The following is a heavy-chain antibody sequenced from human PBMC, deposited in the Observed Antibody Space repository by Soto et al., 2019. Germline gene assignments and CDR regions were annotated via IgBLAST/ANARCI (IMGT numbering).Heavy chain of an antibody. CDR1: GYTFTSYY. D-gene: IGHD2-2*01. CDR2: INPSGGST. Sequence: ASVKVSCKAPGYTFTSYYMHWVRQAPGQGLEWMGIINPSGGSTSYAQKFQGRVTMTRDTSTSTVYMELSSLRSEDTAVYYCAVSPYCISTSCYAAYWGQGTLVTVSS. CDR3: AVSPYCISTSCYAAY. J-gene: IGHJ4*02. V-gene: IGHV1-46*01.